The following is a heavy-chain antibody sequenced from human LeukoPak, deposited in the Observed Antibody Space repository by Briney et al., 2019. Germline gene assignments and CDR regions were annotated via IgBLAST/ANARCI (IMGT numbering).Heavy chain of an antibody. D-gene: IGHD3-22*01. V-gene: IGHV1-18*01. Sequence: GASVKVSCKASGYTFTSYGISWVRQAPGQGLEWMGWISAYNGNTNYAQKLQGRVTMTTDTSTSTAYMELRSLRSDDTAVYYCARIGDYYDSSGRNTWYFDLWGRGTLVTVYS. CDR2: ISAYNGNT. CDR3: ARIGDYYDSSGRNTWYFDL. CDR1: GYTFTSYG. J-gene: IGHJ2*01.